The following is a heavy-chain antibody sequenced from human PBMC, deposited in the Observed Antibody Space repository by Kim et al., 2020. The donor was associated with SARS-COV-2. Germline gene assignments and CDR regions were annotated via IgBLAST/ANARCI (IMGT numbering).Heavy chain of an antibody. CDR3: ARDHRVYYYYGMDV. V-gene: IGHV1-69*13. Sequence: SVKVSCKASGGTFSSYAISWVRQAPGQGLEWMGGIIPIFGTANYAQKFQGRVTITADESTSTAYMELSSLRSEDPAVYYCARDHRVYYYYGMDVWGQGTTVTVSS. CDR2: IIPIFGTA. J-gene: IGHJ6*02. D-gene: IGHD6-13*01. CDR1: GGTFSSYA.